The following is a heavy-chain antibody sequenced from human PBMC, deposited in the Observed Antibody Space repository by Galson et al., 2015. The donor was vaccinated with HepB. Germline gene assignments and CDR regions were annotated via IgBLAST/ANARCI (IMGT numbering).Heavy chain of an antibody. D-gene: IGHD3-10*01. J-gene: IGHJ2*01. CDR3: AKVGSRRYSHYWYFDL. CDR2: FSSSGGST. Sequence: SLRLSCAASGFTFSSYAMSWVRQAPGKGLEWVSAFSSSGGSTYYADSVKGRFTISRDNSKNTLYLQMNSLRAEDTAVYYCAKVGSRRYSHYWYFDLWGRGTLVTVSS. V-gene: IGHV3-23*01. CDR1: GFTFSSYA.